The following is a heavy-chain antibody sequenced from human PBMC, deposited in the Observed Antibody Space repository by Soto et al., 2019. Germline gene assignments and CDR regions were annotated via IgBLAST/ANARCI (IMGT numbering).Heavy chain of an antibody. V-gene: IGHV3-11*01. CDR2: ISSSGSTI. D-gene: IGHD4-17*01. J-gene: IGHJ4*02. Sequence: GGSLILSCAASGFTFSDYYMSWIRQAPGKGLEWVSYISSSGSTIYYADSVKGRFTISRDNAKNSLYLQMNSLRAEDTAVYYCARDRTHTVTTMDYWGQGTLVTVSS. CDR3: ARDRTHTVTTMDY. CDR1: GFTFSDYY.